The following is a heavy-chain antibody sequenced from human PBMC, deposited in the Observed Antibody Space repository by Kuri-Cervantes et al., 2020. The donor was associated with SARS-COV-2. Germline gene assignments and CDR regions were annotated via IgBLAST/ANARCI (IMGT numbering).Heavy chain of an antibody. CDR1: GFNFSRTD. Sequence: GESLKISCAASGFNFSRTDMHWVRQAPGKGLEWVAVISHDGKNKKCIASGKGRFTISRDNSQNTLYLRMKSLRSEDTAMYYCAKDRVPDKYDSSGYYVYWGQGTLVTVSS. D-gene: IGHD3-22*01. J-gene: IGHJ4*02. CDR3: AKDRVPDKYDSSGYYVY. CDR2: ISHDGKNK. V-gene: IGHV3-30*18.